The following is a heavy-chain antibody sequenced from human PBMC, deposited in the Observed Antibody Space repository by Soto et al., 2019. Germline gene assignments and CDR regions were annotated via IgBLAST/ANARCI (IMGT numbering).Heavy chain of an antibody. J-gene: IGHJ6*02. CDR1: GGTFSSYA. Sequence: SVKVSCKASGGTFSSYAISWVRQAPGQGLEWMGGIIPIFGTANYAQKFQGRVTITADESTSTAYMELSSLRSEDTAVYYCARVHVDKGPTYYYYGMDVWGQGTTVTVSS. CDR3: ARVHVDKGPTYYYYGMDV. V-gene: IGHV1-69*13. D-gene: IGHD5-12*01. CDR2: IIPIFGTA.